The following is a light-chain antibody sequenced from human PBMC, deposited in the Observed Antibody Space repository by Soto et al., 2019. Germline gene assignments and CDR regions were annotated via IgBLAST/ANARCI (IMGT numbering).Light chain of an antibody. J-gene: IGKJ1*01. CDR1: QSISSW. V-gene: IGKV1-5*01. Sequence: DIQMTQSPSKLSASVGDRVTITCRASQSISSWLAWYQQKPGKAPKLLIYDASSLASGVTSRFSGSGSGTEFTLTITSLQPEDFAVDDGQQYSGYLWTFGQGTKVDIK. CDR3: QQYSGYLWT. CDR2: DAS.